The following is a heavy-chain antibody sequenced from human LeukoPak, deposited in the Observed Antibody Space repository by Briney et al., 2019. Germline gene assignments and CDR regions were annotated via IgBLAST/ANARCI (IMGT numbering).Heavy chain of an antibody. CDR3: AKYQRQWLPKGGFDY. V-gene: IGHV3-30*18. CDR1: EFTFSTYG. J-gene: IGHJ4*02. CDR2: ISYDGTKE. Sequence: GGSLRLSCAASEFTFSTYGMHWVRQAPGKGVEWVAIISYDGTKEYYGDSVKGRFTISRDNSKNTVYLQMDNLRAEDTAVYYCAKYQRQWLPKGGFDYWGQGTLVTVSS. D-gene: IGHD6-19*01.